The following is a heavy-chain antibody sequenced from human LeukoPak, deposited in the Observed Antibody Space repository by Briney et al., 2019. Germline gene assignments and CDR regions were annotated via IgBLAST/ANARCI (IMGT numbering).Heavy chain of an antibody. D-gene: IGHD1-26*01. CDR1: GFTFSSYS. J-gene: IGHJ6*02. CDR2: ISSSSSYI. Sequence: GGSLRLSCAASGFTFSSYSMNWVRQAPGKGLEWVSSISSSSSYIYYADSVKGRFTISRDNAKNSLYLQMNSLRAEDTAVYYCARGGGLRDNYYYGMDVWGQGTTVTVSS. CDR3: ARGGGLRDNYYYGMDV. V-gene: IGHV3-21*01.